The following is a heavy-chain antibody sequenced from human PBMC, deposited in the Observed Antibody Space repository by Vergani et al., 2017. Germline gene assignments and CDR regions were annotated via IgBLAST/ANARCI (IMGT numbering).Heavy chain of an antibody. D-gene: IGHD2-15*01. V-gene: IGHV4-34*01. CDR1: GGSFSGYY. CDR2: INHSGST. J-gene: IGHJ5*02. Sequence: QVQLQQWGAGLLKPSETLSLTCAVYGGSFSGYYWSWIRQPPGKGLEWIGEINHSGSTNYNPSIKSRVTISVDTSKNQFSLKLSSVTAADTAVYYCARGLPGYCSGGSCYSPRPIRAKPNWFDPWGQGTLVTVSS. CDR3: ARGLPGYCSGGSCYSPRPIRAKPNWFDP.